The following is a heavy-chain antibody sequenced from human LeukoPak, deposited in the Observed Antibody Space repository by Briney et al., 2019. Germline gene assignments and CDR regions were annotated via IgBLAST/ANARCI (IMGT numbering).Heavy chain of an antibody. V-gene: IGHV1-69*01. D-gene: IGHD5-12*01. CDR1: GGIFSTYG. J-gene: IGHJ4*02. CDR3: ARGSQSDGGYDD. Sequence: SVKVSCKASGGIFSTYGFHWVRQAPGQGLEWLGGIIPIFHTSHYARKFQDRVMISADESTSTVYMELSSLRSEDTAVYYCARGSQSDGGYDDWGQGTLVTVSS. CDR2: IIPIFHTS.